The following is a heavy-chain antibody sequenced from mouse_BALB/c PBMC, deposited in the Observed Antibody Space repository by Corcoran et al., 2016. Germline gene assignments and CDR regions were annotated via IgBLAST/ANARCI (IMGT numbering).Heavy chain of an antibody. CDR1: GYSFTGYY. Sequence: EVQLQQSGPELVKPGASVKISCKASGYSFTGYYMHWVKQSHVKSLEWIGCINPYNGATSYNQNFKDKASLTVDKSSSTAYMELHSLTSEDSAVYYCATNYYGTPCDYWGQGTTLTVSS. D-gene: IGHD1-1*01. CDR3: ATNYYGTPCDY. V-gene: IGHV1-34*02. CDR2: INPYNGAT. J-gene: IGHJ2*01.